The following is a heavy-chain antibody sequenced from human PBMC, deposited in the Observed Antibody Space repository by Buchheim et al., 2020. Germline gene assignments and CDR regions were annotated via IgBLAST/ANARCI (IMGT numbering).Heavy chain of an antibody. CDR1: GFTVSSNY. J-gene: IGHJ4*02. D-gene: IGHD1-26*01. Sequence: EVQLVESGGGLVQPGGSLRLSCAASGFTVSSNYMSWVRQAPGKGLEWVSYIDGNDNRRFYADSVTGRFTVSRDNAKSAMYLQMNNLREDDTAVYYCVRERQDIRSYDVWGQGTL. CDR2: IDGNDNRR. CDR3: VRERQDIRSYDV. V-gene: IGHV3-48*02.